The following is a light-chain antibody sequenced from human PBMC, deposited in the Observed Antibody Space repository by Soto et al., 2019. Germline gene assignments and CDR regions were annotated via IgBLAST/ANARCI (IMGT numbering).Light chain of an antibody. CDR3: QQYDNWRPTT. CDR1: QSINNK. Sequence: EIKLTQSPATLSVSPGESATLSCRASQSINNKVAWYQQKRGQAPRLLIYATSARATGVPARFSGSRSGTDVTLTISSLQSEDWAVYYCQQYDNWRPTTFSQGTKVELK. J-gene: IGKJ1*01. CDR2: ATS. V-gene: IGKV3-15*01.